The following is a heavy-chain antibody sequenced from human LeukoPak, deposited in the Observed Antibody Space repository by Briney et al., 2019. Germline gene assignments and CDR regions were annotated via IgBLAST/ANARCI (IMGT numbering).Heavy chain of an antibody. CDR1: GFTFSYYW. D-gene: IGHD3-22*01. Sequence: GGSLRLSCAASGFTFSYYWMSWVRQAPGKGLEWVGRIKSKTDGGTTDYAAPVKGRFTISRDDSKNTLYLQMNSLKTEDTAVYYCTTEVYYDSSGHDYWGQGTLVTVSS. J-gene: IGHJ4*02. V-gene: IGHV3-15*01. CDR3: TTEVYYDSSGHDY. CDR2: IKSKTDGGTT.